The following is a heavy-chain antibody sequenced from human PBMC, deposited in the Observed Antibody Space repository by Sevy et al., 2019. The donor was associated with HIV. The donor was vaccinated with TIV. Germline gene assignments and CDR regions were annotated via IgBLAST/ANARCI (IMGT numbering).Heavy chain of an antibody. V-gene: IGHV3-15*06. Sequence: GGSLRLSCAASGFTFSNSFMSWARQAPGRGLEWVGRITRKIDGETTLYVAPVKGRFTISRDDSRNTMYLQMDSLKIEDTAMYYCGTGDAYDVSGQGTTVTVSS. D-gene: IGHD7-27*01. CDR3: GTGDAYDV. CDR2: ITRKIDGETT. CDR1: GFTFSNSF. J-gene: IGHJ3*01.